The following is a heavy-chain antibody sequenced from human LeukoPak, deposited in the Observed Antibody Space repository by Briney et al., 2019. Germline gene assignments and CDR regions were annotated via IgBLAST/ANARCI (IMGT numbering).Heavy chain of an antibody. CDR2: ISAYNGNT. D-gene: IGHD3-22*01. CDR1: GYTFTSYG. V-gene: IGHV1-18*01. CDR3: ASNPVYYYDSSGPMTPNAFDI. J-gene: IGHJ3*02. Sequence: ASVKVSCKASGYTFTSYGISWVRQAPGQGLEWMGWISAYNGNTNYAQKLQGRVTMTTDTSTSTAYMELRSLRSDDTAVYYRASNPVYYYDSSGPMTPNAFDIWGQGTMVTVSS.